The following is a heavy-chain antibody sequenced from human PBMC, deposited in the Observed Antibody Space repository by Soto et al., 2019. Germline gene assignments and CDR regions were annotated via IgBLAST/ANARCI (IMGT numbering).Heavy chain of an antibody. J-gene: IGHJ5*02. V-gene: IGHV4-30-4*08. D-gene: IGHD6-25*01. CDR2: ISYSGST. Sequence: SETLSLTCTVSGGSISSGDYYWTWIRQPPGKGLEWIGYISYSGSTYYNPSLESRLTMSIDTSKRQFYLELSSVSAADTAMYFCARDPDAAPDLWGQGTQVTVSS. CDR1: GGSISSGDYY. CDR3: ARDPDAAPDL.